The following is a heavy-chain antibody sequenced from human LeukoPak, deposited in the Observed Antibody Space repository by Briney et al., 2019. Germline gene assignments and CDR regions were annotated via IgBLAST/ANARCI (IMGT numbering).Heavy chain of an antibody. CDR1: GFTFSSYA. CDR3: ARHQYSGSYYPY. CDR2: IYYSGNT. Sequence: PGGSLRLSCAASGFTFSSYAMSWVRQPPGKGLEWIGSIYYSGNTYYNPSLKSRVTISIDTSKNQFSLRLISVTAADTAVYYCARHQYSGSYYPYWGQGTLVTVSS. D-gene: IGHD1-26*01. J-gene: IGHJ4*02. V-gene: IGHV4-39*01.